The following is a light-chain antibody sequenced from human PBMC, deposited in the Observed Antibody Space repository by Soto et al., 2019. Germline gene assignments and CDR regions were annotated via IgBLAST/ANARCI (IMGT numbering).Light chain of an antibody. Sequence: QSALTQPASVSGSPGQSITISCTGTSDVVGNYNLVSWYQQHPGKAPKLIIYEGNKRPSGVPDRFSGSKSGTSASLAITGLQAEDEGDYYCQSYDSSLSVVVFGGGTKLTVL. V-gene: IGLV2-14*02. J-gene: IGLJ2*01. CDR3: QSYDSSLSVVV. CDR2: EGN. CDR1: SDVVGNYNL.